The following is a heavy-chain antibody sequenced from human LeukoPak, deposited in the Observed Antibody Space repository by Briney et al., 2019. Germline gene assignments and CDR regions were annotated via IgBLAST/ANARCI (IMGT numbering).Heavy chain of an antibody. CDR3: ARGGYGAYYFDL. CDR2: ISGSGGST. J-gene: IGHJ2*01. CDR1: GFTFDHYA. D-gene: IGHD4-17*01. Sequence: GGSLRLSCAASGFTFDHYAMSWVRQAPGKGLEWVSAISGSGGSTYTADSVKGRFTISRDNSKNTLYLQMNSLRAEDTAVYYCARGGYGAYYFDLWGRGTLVTVSS. V-gene: IGHV3-23*01.